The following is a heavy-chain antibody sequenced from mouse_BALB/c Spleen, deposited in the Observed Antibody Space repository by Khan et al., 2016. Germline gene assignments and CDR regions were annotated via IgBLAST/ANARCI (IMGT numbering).Heavy chain of an antibody. V-gene: IGHV14-1*02. Sequence: VQLQQSGAELVRPGALVKLSCKASGFNIKDYYMHWVQQRPEQGLEWIGWIDPENGNTLYDPKFQGKASITADTSSNTAYLQLSSLTSEDTAVYYCVLYVNYSMDYWGQGTSVTVPS. D-gene: IGHD1-1*01. CDR3: VLYVNYSMDY. CDR1: GFNIKDYY. J-gene: IGHJ4*01. CDR2: IDPENGNT.